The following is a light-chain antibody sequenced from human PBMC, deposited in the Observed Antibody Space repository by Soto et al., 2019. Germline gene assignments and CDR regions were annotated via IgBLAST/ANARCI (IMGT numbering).Light chain of an antibody. CDR3: QKYNSSPPIT. CDR2: GTS. V-gene: IGKV3D-15*01. Sequence: EIVMTQSPPTLSVSPGEGVTLSCRASQTVPSSIAWYQQKPGQAPSLLIFGTSNRATGVPDRFSGSGSGADFTLTISRLKPEDYAVYYCQKYNSSPPITFGQGTRLEIK. CDR1: QTVPSS. J-gene: IGKJ5*01.